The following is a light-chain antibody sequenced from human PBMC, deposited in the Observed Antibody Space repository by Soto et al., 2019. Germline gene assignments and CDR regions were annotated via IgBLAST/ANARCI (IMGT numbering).Light chain of an antibody. CDR3: SSYKIGSTYV. V-gene: IGLV2-14*01. J-gene: IGLJ1*01. CDR1: SSDVGTYDD. CDR2: EVT. Sequence: QSVLTQPASVSASPGQSITISCTGTSSDVGTYDDVSWYRQHPGKAPRLLIYEVTNRPSGVSNRFSGSKSGDTASLTISGLQDEEEGDYYCSSYKIGSTYVFGSGTKVTV.